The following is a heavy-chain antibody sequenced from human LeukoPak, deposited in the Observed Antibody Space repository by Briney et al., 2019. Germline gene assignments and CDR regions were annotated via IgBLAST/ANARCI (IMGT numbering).Heavy chain of an antibody. D-gene: IGHD6-19*01. CDR2: IYHSGST. CDR3: ARQGVPRWLVRPNAFDI. J-gene: IGHJ3*02. V-gene: IGHV4-34*01. Sequence: SETLSLTCAVYGGSFSGYYWSWIRQPPGKGLEWIGEIYHSGSTNYNPSLKSRVTISVDKSKNQFSLKLSSVTAADTAVYYCARQGVPRWLVRPNAFDIWGQGTMVTVSS. CDR1: GGSFSGYY.